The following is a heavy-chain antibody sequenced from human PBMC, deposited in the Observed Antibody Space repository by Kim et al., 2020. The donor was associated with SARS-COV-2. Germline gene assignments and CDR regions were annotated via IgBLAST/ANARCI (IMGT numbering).Heavy chain of an antibody. V-gene: IGHV4-59*01. Sequence: SETLSLTCTVSGGSISSYYWSWIRQPPGKGLEWIGYIYYSGSTNYNPSLKSRVTISVDTSKNQFSLKLSSVTAADTAVYYCARGGGSYYFDYWGQGTLVTVSS. CDR1: GGSISSYY. D-gene: IGHD2-15*01. CDR3: ARGGGSYYFDY. J-gene: IGHJ4*02. CDR2: IYYSGST.